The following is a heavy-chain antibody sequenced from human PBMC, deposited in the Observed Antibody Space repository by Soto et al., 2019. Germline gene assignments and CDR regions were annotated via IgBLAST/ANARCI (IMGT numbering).Heavy chain of an antibody. J-gene: IGHJ6*03. Sequence: EVQLLESGGGLVQPGGSLRLSCAASGFTFSSYAMSWVRQAPGKGLEWVSAISDDGDRINYADSVKGRFSISRDNSKNTLYLQMNSLRAEDTAVYYCAKDSAPSYYYSMDVWGKGTAVTVSS. CDR3: AKDSAPSYYYSMDV. D-gene: IGHD3-10*01. CDR1: GFTFSSYA. CDR2: ISDDGDRI. V-gene: IGHV3-23*01.